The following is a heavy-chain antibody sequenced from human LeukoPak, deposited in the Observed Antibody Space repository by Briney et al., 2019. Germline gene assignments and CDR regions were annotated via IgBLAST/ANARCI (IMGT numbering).Heavy chain of an antibody. J-gene: IGHJ3*02. Sequence: PGGSLRLSCAASGFTFSSYAMHWVRQAPGKGLEWVAVISYDGSNKYYADSVKGRFTISRDNSKNTLYLQMNSLRAEDTAVYYCAREAPGWDILTANAFDIWGQGTMVTVSS. CDR1: GFTFSSYA. D-gene: IGHD3-9*01. V-gene: IGHV3-30-3*01. CDR2: ISYDGSNK. CDR3: AREAPGWDILTANAFDI.